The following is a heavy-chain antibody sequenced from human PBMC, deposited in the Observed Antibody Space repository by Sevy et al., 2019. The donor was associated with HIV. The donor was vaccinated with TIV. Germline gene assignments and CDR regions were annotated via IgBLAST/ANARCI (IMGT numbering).Heavy chain of an antibody. V-gene: IGHV3-48*02. CDR2: ISSSSSTI. J-gene: IGHJ6*02. CDR1: GFTFSSYS. Sequence: GGSLRLSCAASGFTFSSYSMNWVRQAPGKGLEWVSYISSSSSTIYYADSVKGRFTISRDNAKNSLYRQMNSLRDEDTAVFYCARSGSWYYDILTGYYRGDYYGMDVWGQGTTVTVSS. CDR3: ARSGSWYYDILTGYYRGDYYGMDV. D-gene: IGHD3-9*01.